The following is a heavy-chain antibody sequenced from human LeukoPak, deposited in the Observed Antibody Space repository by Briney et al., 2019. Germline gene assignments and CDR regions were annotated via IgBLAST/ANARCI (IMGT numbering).Heavy chain of an antibody. CDR1: GGTFSSYA. Sequence: SVKVSCKASGGTFSSYAISWVRPAPGQGLEWMGRIIPILGIANYAQKFQGRVTITADKSTSTAYMELSSLRSEDTAVYYCARATTVAPVGYFDYWGQGTLVTVSS. CDR3: ARATTVAPVGYFDY. J-gene: IGHJ4*02. D-gene: IGHD4-11*01. V-gene: IGHV1-69*04. CDR2: IIPILGIA.